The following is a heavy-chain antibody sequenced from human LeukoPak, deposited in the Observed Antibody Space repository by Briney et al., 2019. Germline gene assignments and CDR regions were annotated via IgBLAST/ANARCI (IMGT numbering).Heavy chain of an antibody. CDR3: ARVWSGYYYYYGMDV. D-gene: IGHD3-3*01. CDR1: GYTFTSYD. Sequence: ASVKVSCRASGYTFTSYDINWVRQATGQGLEWMGWMNPNSGNTGYAQKFQGRVTMTRNTSISTAYMELSSLRSEDTAVYYCARVWSGYYYYYGMDVWGQGTTVTVSS. J-gene: IGHJ6*02. CDR2: MNPNSGNT. V-gene: IGHV1-8*01.